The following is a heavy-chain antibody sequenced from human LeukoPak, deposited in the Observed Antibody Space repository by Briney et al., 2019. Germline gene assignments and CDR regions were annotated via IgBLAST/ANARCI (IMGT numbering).Heavy chain of an antibody. CDR2: ISSSGSTI. CDR1: GFTFSSYE. J-gene: IGHJ4*02. V-gene: IGHV3-48*03. Sequence: PGGSLRLSCAASGFTFSSYEMNWVRQAPGKGLEWVSYISSSGSTIYYADSVKGRFTISRDNSKNTLYLQMNSLRAEDTAVYYCAKDREAVATRGFDYWGQGTLVTVSS. CDR3: AKDREAVATRGFDY. D-gene: IGHD6-19*01.